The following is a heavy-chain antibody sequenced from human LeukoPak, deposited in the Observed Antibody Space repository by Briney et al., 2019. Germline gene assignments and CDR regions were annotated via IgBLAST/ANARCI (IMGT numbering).Heavy chain of an antibody. D-gene: IGHD2-15*01. CDR2: INSDGSST. Sequence: GGSLKLSCAASGFTFSRYWMHWVRQGPGKGLVWVSRINSDGSSTSYADSVKGRFTISRDNAKNTLYLQMNSLRAEDTAVYYCAREYSTGFDPWGQGTLVTVSS. CDR1: GFTFSRYW. V-gene: IGHV3-74*01. CDR3: AREYSTGFDP. J-gene: IGHJ5*02.